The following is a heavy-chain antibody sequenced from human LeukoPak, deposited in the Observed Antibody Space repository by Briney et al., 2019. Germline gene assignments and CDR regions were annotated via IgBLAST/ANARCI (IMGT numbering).Heavy chain of an antibody. CDR1: GFTFSSYG. Sequence: PGGSLRLSCAASGFTFSSYGMHWVRQAPGKGLEWVAVIWYDGSNKYYADSVGGRFTISRDNSKNTLYLQMNSLRVEDTAMYYCARGRWSSSGYQDYWGRGTLVTVSS. CDR3: ARGRWSSSGYQDY. D-gene: IGHD3-22*01. V-gene: IGHV3-33*01. J-gene: IGHJ4*02. CDR2: IWYDGSNK.